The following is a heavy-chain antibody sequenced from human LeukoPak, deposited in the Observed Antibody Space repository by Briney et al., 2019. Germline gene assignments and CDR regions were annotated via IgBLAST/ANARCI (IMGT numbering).Heavy chain of an antibody. J-gene: IGHJ4*02. Sequence: PSQTLSLTCTVSGGSISSGGYYWSWIRQHPGKGLEWIGYIYYSGSTYYNPSLKSRVTISVDTSKNQFSLKLSSVTAADTAVYYCAREDPAASYYFDYWGQGTLVTASS. CDR1: GGSISSGGYY. D-gene: IGHD2-2*01. CDR3: AREDPAASYYFDY. CDR2: IYYSGST. V-gene: IGHV4-31*03.